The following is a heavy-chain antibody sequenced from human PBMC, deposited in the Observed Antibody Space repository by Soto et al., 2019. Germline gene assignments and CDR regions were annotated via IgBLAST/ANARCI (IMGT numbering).Heavy chain of an antibody. Sequence: SETLSLTCTVSGGSISSYYWSWIRQPPGKGLEWIGYIYYSGSTNYNPSLKSRFTISVDTSKNQFSLKLSSVTAADTAVYYCARVWGGAFDFWGQGTMVTVSS. V-gene: IGHV4-59*01. J-gene: IGHJ3*01. CDR3: ARVWGGAFDF. CDR2: IYYSGST. CDR1: GGSISSYY. D-gene: IGHD3-10*01.